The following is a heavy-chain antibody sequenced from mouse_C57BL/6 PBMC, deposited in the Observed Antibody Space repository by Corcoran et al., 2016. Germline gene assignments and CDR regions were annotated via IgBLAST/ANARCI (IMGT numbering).Heavy chain of an antibody. CDR1: GYTFTTYG. Sequence: QIQLVQSGPELKKPGETVKISCKASGYTFTTYGMSWVKQAPGKGLKWMGWINTYSGVPTYADDFKGRFAFSLETSASTAYLQINNLKNEDTATYFCARGGLRRGFAYWGQGTLVTVSA. CDR2: INTYSGVP. J-gene: IGHJ3*01. D-gene: IGHD2-2*01. V-gene: IGHV9-3*01. CDR3: ARGGLRRGFAY.